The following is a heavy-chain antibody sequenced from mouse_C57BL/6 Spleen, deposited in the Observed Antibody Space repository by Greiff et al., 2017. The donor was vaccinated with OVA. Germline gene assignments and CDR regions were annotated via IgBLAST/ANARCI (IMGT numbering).Heavy chain of an antibody. J-gene: IGHJ4*01. Sequence: EVMLVESGGGLVKPGGSLKLSCAASGFTFSSYAMSWVRQTPEKRLEWVATISDGGSYTYYPDNVKGRFTISRDNAKNNLYLQMSHLKSEDTAMYYCARVLITTVVADAMDYWGQGTSVTVSS. CDR2: ISDGGSYT. CDR3: ARVLITTVVADAMDY. V-gene: IGHV5-4*03. CDR1: GFTFSSYA. D-gene: IGHD1-1*01.